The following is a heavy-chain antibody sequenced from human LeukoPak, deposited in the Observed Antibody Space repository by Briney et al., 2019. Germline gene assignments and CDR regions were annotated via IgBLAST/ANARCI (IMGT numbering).Heavy chain of an antibody. CDR3: ARGPEYDISTGSDAFDI. D-gene: IGHD3-9*01. Sequence: SETLSLTCAVYGGSFSGYYWSWIRQPPGKGLEWIGEIKHSGSTNYNPSLKSRVTISVDTSKNQFSLKLSSVTAADTAVYYCARGPEYDISTGSDAFDIWGQGTMVTVSS. J-gene: IGHJ3*02. V-gene: IGHV4-34*01. CDR2: IKHSGST. CDR1: GGSFSGYY.